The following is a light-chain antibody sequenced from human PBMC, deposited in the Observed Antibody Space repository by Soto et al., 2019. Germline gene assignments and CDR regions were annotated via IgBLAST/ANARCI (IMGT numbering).Light chain of an antibody. V-gene: IGLV1-44*01. CDR3: ATWDDSLNGRV. J-gene: IGLJ2*01. CDR1: TSNIGSNT. Sequence: QSVLTQPPSASGTPGQRVTISCSGSTSNIGSNTVNWYQQLPGTAPKLLIYSNNQRPSGVPDRLSGPKSGTSASLAIRGLQSEDEADYYYATWDDSLNGRVFGGGTKLTVL. CDR2: SNN.